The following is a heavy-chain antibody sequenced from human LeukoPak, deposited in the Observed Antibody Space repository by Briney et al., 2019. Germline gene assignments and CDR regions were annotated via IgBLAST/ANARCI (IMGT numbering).Heavy chain of an antibody. Sequence: GGSLRLSCAASGFAFSSYWMSWVRQAPGKGLEWVANIKEDGSEKYYVDSVKGRFIISRDNAKNSLYLQMNSLRADDTAVYYCARLFGGVTTFDYWGQGALVTVSS. D-gene: IGHD2-8*02. V-gene: IGHV3-7*01. CDR2: IKEDGSEK. J-gene: IGHJ4*02. CDR1: GFAFSSYW. CDR3: ARLFGGVTTFDY.